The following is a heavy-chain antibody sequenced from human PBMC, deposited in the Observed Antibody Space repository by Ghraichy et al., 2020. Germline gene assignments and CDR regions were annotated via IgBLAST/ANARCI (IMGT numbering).Heavy chain of an antibody. CDR3: ARQVGSGWFNYYYYYGMDV. CDR1: GGSISSSSYY. CDR2: IYYSGST. D-gene: IGHD6-19*01. V-gene: IGHV4-39*01. J-gene: IGHJ6*02. Sequence: SETPSLTCTVSGGSISSSSYYWGWIRQPPGKGLEWIGSIYYSGSTYYNPSLKSRVTISVDTSKNQFSLKLSSVTAADTAVYYCARQVGSGWFNYYYYYGMDVWGQGTTVTVSS.